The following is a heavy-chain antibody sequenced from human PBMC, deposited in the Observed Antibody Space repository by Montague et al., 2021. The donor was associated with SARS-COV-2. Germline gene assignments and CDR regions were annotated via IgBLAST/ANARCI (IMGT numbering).Heavy chain of an antibody. V-gene: IGHV2-5*02. J-gene: IGHJ5*02. CDR2: IYGXXXN. D-gene: IGHD3-9*01. Sequence: PALVKPTQTLTLTRTFSGFSLSTSEVGVGWFRQPQGKAPEFLALIYGXXXNRSKPSLMSRLTITKVTSKNQVVLTMTNVDPVDTATYYCAHFGILRYFDPWGQGTLVTVSS. CDR1: GFSLSTSEVG. CDR3: AHFGILRYFDP.